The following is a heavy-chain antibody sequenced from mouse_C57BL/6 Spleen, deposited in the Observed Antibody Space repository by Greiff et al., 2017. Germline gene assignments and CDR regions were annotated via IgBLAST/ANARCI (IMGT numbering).Heavy chain of an antibody. CDR2: INPYNGGT. CDR3: ARDTTVVAFDY. J-gene: IGHJ2*01. CDR1: GYTFTDYY. D-gene: IGHD1-1*01. Sequence: EVQLQQSGPVLVKPGASVKMSCKASGYTFTDYYMNWVKQSHGKSLEWIGVINPYNGGTSYNQKFKGKDTLTVDKSSSTAYMELNSLTSEDSAVYYCARDTTVVAFDYWGQGTTRTVSS. V-gene: IGHV1-19*01.